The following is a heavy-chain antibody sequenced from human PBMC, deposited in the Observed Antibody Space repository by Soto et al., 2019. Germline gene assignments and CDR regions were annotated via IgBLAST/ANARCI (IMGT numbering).Heavy chain of an antibody. V-gene: IGHV1-18*04. CDR3: ARVRGYYDFWSGYYKPYYYYGMDV. D-gene: IGHD3-3*01. Sequence: QVQLVQSGAEVKKPGASVKVSCKASGYTFTSYGISWVRQAPGQGLEWMGWISAYNGNTNYAQKRQGRVTMTTDTSTSTAYMELRSLRSDDTAVYYCARVRGYYDFWSGYYKPYYYYGMDVWGQGTTVTVSS. CDR2: ISAYNGNT. CDR1: GYTFTSYG. J-gene: IGHJ6*02.